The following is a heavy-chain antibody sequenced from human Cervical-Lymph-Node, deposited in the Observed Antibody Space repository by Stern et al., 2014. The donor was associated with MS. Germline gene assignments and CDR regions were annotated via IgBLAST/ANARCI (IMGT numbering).Heavy chain of an antibody. J-gene: IGHJ1*01. V-gene: IGHV4-59*01. CDR1: GGSIGRYY. CDR2: IYHNGNT. Sequence: QVQLVASGPGLVKPSETLSLTCTVSGGSIGRYYLSWVRLPPGTSLAWIGYIYHNGNTNYNPSLKSRVSMSVDTSKNQFSLNLTSVTAADTAVYYCTRDGRSSLSEYFQTWGQGSLVTVSS. D-gene: IGHD6-6*01. CDR3: TRDGRSSLSEYFQT.